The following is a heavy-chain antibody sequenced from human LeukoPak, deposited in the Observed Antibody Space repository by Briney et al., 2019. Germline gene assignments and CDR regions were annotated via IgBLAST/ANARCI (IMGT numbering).Heavy chain of an antibody. J-gene: IGHJ4*02. CDR1: GYTFTSYD. CDR3: ARDAKYYYGSGSYYTPPSPSFDY. V-gene: IGHV1-18*01. Sequence: GASVKVSCKASGYTFTSYDISWVRQAPGQGLEWMGWISAYNGNTNYAQKLQGRVTMTTDTSTSTAYMELRSLRSDDTAVYYCARDAKYYYGSGSYYTPPSPSFDYWGQGTLVTVSS. CDR2: ISAYNGNT. D-gene: IGHD3-10*01.